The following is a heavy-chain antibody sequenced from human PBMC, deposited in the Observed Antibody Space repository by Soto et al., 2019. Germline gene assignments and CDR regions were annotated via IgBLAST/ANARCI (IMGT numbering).Heavy chain of an antibody. Sequence: GGSLRLSCAASGFTFSSYGMHWVRQAPGKGLEWVAVIWYDGSSKYYADSVKGRFTISRDNSKNTLYLQMNSLRAEDTAVYYCARVFSRRYYYGMDVWGQGTTVTVSS. J-gene: IGHJ6*02. V-gene: IGHV3-33*01. CDR1: GFTFSSYG. CDR3: ARVFSRRYYYGMDV. CDR2: IWYDGSSK.